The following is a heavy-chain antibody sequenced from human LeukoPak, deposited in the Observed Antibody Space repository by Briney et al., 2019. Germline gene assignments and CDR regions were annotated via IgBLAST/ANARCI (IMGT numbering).Heavy chain of an antibody. V-gene: IGHV3-64D*06. CDR1: GFTFSSYA. CDR3: VKTEDIVVVPAAMPLDY. D-gene: IGHD2-2*01. CDR2: ISSNGGST. J-gene: IGHJ4*02. Sequence: PGGSLRLSCSASGFTFSSYAMHWVRQAPGKGLEYVSAISSNGGSTYYADSVKGRFTISRDNSKNTLYLQMSSLRAEDTAVYYCVKTEDIVVVPAAMPLDYWGQGTLVTVSS.